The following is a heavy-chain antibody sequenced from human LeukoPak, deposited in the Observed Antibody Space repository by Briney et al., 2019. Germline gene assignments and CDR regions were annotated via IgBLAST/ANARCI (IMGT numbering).Heavy chain of an antibody. V-gene: IGHV3-23*01. Sequence: GGSLRLSCAASGFTFSSYAMSWVRQAPGKGLEWISAIVGSGSTTHYADSVKGRFTISRDNSKNTLYLQMNSLRAEDTAVYYCAREAGGSYFFDYWGQGTLVTVSS. CDR1: GFTFSSYA. CDR3: AREAGGSYFFDY. J-gene: IGHJ4*02. CDR2: IVGSGSTT. D-gene: IGHD1-26*01.